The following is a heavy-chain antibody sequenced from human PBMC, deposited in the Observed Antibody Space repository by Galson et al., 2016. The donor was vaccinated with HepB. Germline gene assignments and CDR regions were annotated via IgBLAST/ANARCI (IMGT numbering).Heavy chain of an antibody. CDR1: EFIFSDYW. V-gene: IGHV3-7*01. D-gene: IGHD3-10*01. CDR3: ARDPGYGSGSYYRYFDY. CDR2: IKQDGSDE. Sequence: SLRLSCAASEFIFSDYWMSWVRQAPGKGLEWVVNIKQDGSDENYVDSVKGRFTISRDNAKNSLYLQMSSLRVEDTAVYYCARDPGYGSGSYYRYFDYWGQGALVTVSS. J-gene: IGHJ4*02.